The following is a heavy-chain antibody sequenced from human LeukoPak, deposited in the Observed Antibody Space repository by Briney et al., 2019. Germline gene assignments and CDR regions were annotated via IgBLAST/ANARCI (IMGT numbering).Heavy chain of an antibody. V-gene: IGHV1-18*01. CDR3: ARDPSRLVITYYYYGMDV. D-gene: IGHD3-9*01. CDR2: ISAYNGNT. CDR1: GYTFTSYG. Sequence: RASVKVSCKASGYTFTSYGISWVRQAPGQGLEWMGWISAYNGNTNYAQKLQGRVTMTTDTSTSTAYMELRSLRSDDTAVYYCARDPSRLVITYYYYGMDVWGQGTTVTVSS. J-gene: IGHJ6*02.